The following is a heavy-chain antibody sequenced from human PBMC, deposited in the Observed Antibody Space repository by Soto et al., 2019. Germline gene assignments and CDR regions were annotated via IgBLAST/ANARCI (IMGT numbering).Heavy chain of an antibody. Sequence: ASVKVSCKASGYTFTGYYMHWVRQAPGQGLEWMGWINPNSGGTNYAQKFQGWVTMTRDTSISTAYMELSRLRSDDTAMYYCAGYYYGSGSPLDYWGQGTLVTVSS. D-gene: IGHD3-10*01. CDR1: GYTFTGYY. CDR2: INPNSGGT. J-gene: IGHJ4*02. V-gene: IGHV1-2*04. CDR3: AGYYYGSGSPLDY.